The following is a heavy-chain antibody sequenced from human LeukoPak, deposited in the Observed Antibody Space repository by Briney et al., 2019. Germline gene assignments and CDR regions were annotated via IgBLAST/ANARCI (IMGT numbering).Heavy chain of an antibody. CDR3: ARKQLRDQLTGADI. J-gene: IGHJ3*02. CDR1: GFTFSSYS. D-gene: IGHD2-2*01. Sequence: GGSLRLSCAASGFTFSSYSMNWVRQAPGKGLEWVSYISSSSSTIYYADSVKGRFTISRDNAKNSLYLQMNSLRAEDTAVYYCARKQLRDQLTGADIWGQGTMVTVSS. V-gene: IGHV3-48*01. CDR2: ISSSSSTI.